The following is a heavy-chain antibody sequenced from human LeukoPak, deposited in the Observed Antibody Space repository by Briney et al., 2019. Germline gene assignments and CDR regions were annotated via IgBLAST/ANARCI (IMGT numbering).Heavy chain of an antibody. CDR3: ARSGDYLNWFDP. CDR2: INPNSGGT. V-gene: IGHV1-2*02. CDR1: GYTFTGYY. J-gene: IGHJ5*02. D-gene: IGHD4-17*01. Sequence: ASVKVSCKASGYTFTGYYMHWVRQAPGQGLEWMGWINPNSGGTNYAQKFQGRVTMTRDTSINTAYMELSRLRSDDTAVYYCARSGDYLNWFDPWGQGTLVTVSS.